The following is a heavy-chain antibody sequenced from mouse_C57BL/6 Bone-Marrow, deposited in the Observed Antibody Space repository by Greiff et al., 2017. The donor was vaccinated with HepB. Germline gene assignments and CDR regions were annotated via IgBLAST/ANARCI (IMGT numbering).Heavy chain of an antibody. D-gene: IGHD1-1*02. J-gene: IGHJ2*01. CDR2: INPGSGGT. CDR1: GYAFTNYL. CDR3: ARKYYGGY. V-gene: IGHV1-54*01. Sequence: QVQLQQSGAELVRPGTSVKVSCKASGYAFTNYLIEWVKQRPGQGLEWIGVINPGSGGTNYNEKFKGKATLTADKSSSTAYMQLSSLTSEDSAVYFCARKYYGGYWGQGTTLTVSS.